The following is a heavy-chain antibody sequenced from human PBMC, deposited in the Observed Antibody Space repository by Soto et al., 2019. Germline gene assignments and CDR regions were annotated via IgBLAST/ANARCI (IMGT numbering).Heavy chain of an antibody. D-gene: IGHD3-22*01. Sequence: ASVKVSCKASGYTFSSYGISWVRQAPGQGLEWMGWISAYNGNTNYAQKLQGRVTMTTDTSTSTAYMELRSLRSDDTAVYHCARVRYSSGYFHLFDPWGQGTLVTVSS. CDR3: ARVRYSSGYFHLFDP. CDR2: ISAYNGNT. J-gene: IGHJ5*02. V-gene: IGHV1-18*01. CDR1: GYTFSSYG.